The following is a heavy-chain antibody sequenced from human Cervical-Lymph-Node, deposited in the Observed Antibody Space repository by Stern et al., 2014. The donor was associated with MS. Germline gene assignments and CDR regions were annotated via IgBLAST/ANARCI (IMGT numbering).Heavy chain of an antibody. CDR2: IVPLFGKP. J-gene: IGHJ6*02. Sequence: VQLVESGAEVKKPGSSVKVSCKASGGTFSNYATSWVRQAPGQGLEWMGGIVPLFGKPNYAQKFQGRVTITADESTSTAYMDLSSLRSEDTAVYYCASPLTATSVPFGYYGMDVWGQGTTVTVS. V-gene: IGHV1-69*01. CDR1: GGTFSNYA. D-gene: IGHD4-17*01. CDR3: ASPLTATSVPFGYYGMDV.